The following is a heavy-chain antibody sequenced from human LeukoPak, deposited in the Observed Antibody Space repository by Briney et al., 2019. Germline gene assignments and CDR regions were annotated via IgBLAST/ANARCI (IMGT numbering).Heavy chain of an antibody. CDR2: INSSSRYA. Sequence: PGGALRPSLVASGFPLNCHWMHRARQAPGKGLEWVPTINSSSRYAYYADSVKGAFTISRDKAKSTLYLQMKSVRAEDTGVYYCVRGVYGSGVNWFDPWGEGTLVTVSS. CDR1: GFPLNCHW. V-gene: IGHV3-21*01. D-gene: IGHD3-10*01. CDR3: VRGVYGSGVNWFDP. J-gene: IGHJ5*02.